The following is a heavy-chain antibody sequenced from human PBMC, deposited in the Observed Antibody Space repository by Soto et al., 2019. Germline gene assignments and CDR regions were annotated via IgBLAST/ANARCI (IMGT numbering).Heavy chain of an antibody. J-gene: IGHJ6*01. V-gene: IGHV1-69*12. Sequence: QVLLVQSGAEVKQPGSSVKVSCKASVGTFSSYAISWVRQAPGQGLEWMAGIIPIFGTANYAQKYQARATFTADESTSPASMEPSRVRSQETAAYCRAPINSVKQRYYIPTDVWGPGTTGNAS. CDR1: VGTFSSYA. CDR3: APINSVKQRYYIPTDV. D-gene: IGHD1-26*01. CDR2: IIPIFGTA.